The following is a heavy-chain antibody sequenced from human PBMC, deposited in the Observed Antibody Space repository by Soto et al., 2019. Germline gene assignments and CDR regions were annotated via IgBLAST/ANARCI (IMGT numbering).Heavy chain of an antibody. CDR2: MNPINGAT. Sequence: ASVKVSCKASGYDFTAYDINWVRQASGQGLEWMGWMNPINGATDSALRFQGRVSMTRYTATATAYLELTSLRSDDSAVYCCGRGPSPRAPAGGTPYYYVMDVWGQGPTVTVSS. J-gene: IGHJ6*02. CDR3: GRGPSPRAPAGGTPYYYVMDV. D-gene: IGHD2-2*01. V-gene: IGHV1-8*02. CDR1: GYDFTAYD.